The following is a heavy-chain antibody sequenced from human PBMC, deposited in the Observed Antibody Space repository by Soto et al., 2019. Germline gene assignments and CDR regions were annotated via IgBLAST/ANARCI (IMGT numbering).Heavy chain of an antibody. J-gene: IGHJ5*02. CDR1: GYTFTAYG. Sequence: ASVKVSCKASGYTFTAYGIHWVRQAPGQRLEWMGWINTGNGHTKYSQKFQGRVTITRDTSARTAYMELNSLRSEDTAVYYCASRGYDFWSGLDPWGQGTLVTVAS. D-gene: IGHD3-3*01. V-gene: IGHV1-3*04. CDR2: INTGNGHT. CDR3: ASRGYDFWSGLDP.